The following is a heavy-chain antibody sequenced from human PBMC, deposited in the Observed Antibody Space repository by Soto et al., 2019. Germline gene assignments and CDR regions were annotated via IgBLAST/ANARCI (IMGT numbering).Heavy chain of an antibody. CDR2: ISSSSSTI. CDR3: ARDSRSMVRGWLPQENWFAP. Sequence: EVQLVESGGGLVQPGGSLRLSCAASGFTFSSYSMNWVRQAPGKGLEWVSYISSSSSTIYYADSVKGRFTISRDNAKNSLYLQMNSLRDEDTAVYYCARDSRSMVRGWLPQENWFAPWGQGTLVTVSS. CDR1: GFTFSSYS. V-gene: IGHV3-48*02. D-gene: IGHD3-10*01. J-gene: IGHJ5*02.